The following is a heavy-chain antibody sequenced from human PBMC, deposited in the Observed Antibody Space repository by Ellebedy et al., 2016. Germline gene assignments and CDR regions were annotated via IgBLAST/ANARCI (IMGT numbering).Heavy chain of an antibody. J-gene: IGHJ3*02. Sequence: GESLKISCAASGFTFSSHAMHWVRQSPGKGLEWVAIISYDESYKDHADSVKGRFTISRDNSMNTLYLQMNSLRAEDTAVYYCARPGIAVENAFDIWGQGTMVTVSS. CDR2: ISYDESYK. D-gene: IGHD6-19*01. CDR3: ARPGIAVENAFDI. V-gene: IGHV3-30-3*01. CDR1: GFTFSSHA.